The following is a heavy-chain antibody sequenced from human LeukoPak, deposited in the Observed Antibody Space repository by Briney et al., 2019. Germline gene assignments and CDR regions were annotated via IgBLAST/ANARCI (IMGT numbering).Heavy chain of an antibody. J-gene: IGHJ4*02. V-gene: IGHV4-34*01. D-gene: IGHD5-12*01. Sequence: PSETLSLTCAVYGGSFSGYYWSWIRQPPGKGLEWIGEINHSGSTNYNPSPKSRVTISVDTSKNQFSLKLSSVTAADTAVYYCARRDSGYDPFDYWGQGTLVTVSS. CDR3: ARRDSGYDPFDY. CDR1: GGSFSGYY. CDR2: INHSGST.